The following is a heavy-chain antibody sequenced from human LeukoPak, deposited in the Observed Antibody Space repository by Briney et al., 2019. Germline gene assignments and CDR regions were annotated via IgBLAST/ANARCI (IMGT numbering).Heavy chain of an antibody. Sequence: GGSLRLSCAASGFTFSDYYMSWIRQAPGKGLEWVSYISSSGSTLYYADSVKGRITISRDNAKNSLYLQMNSLRAEDTAVYYCARHKDSGDYPLDYWGQGILVSVSS. CDR3: ARHKDSGDYPLDY. D-gene: IGHD4-17*01. CDR1: GFTFSDYY. CDR2: ISSSGSTL. J-gene: IGHJ4*02. V-gene: IGHV3-11*01.